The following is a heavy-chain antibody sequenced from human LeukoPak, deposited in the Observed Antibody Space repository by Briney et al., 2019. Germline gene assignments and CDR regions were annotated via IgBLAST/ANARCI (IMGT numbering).Heavy chain of an antibody. Sequence: GGSLRLSCAASGITFSDYYMSWIRQAPGKGLEWISYISSSGSTIYYADSVKGRFTISRDNARNSLYLQMNSLRAEDTAVYYCARERAIASLRPYYFDYWGQGTLVTVSS. CDR2: ISSSGSTI. V-gene: IGHV3-11*01. CDR1: GITFSDYY. J-gene: IGHJ4*02. D-gene: IGHD6-6*01. CDR3: ARERAIASLRPYYFDY.